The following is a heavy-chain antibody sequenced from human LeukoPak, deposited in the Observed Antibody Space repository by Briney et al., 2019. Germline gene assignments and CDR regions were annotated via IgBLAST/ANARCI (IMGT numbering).Heavy chain of an antibody. Sequence: GASVKVSCKASGYTFTGYYMHWVRQAPGQGLEWMGWINPNSGGTNYAQKFQGRVTMTRDTSISTAYMELSRLRSDDTAVYYCARSPESYYYDSSGYYYSRAYYYYMDVWGKGTTVTVSS. D-gene: IGHD3-22*01. CDR2: INPNSGGT. J-gene: IGHJ6*03. CDR1: GYTFTGYY. V-gene: IGHV1-2*02. CDR3: ARSPESYYYDSSGYYYSRAYYYYMDV.